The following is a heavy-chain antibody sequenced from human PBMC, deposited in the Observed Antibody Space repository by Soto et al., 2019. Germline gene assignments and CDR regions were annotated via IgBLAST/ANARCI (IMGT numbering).Heavy chain of an antibody. CDR2: ISGSGGST. Sequence: QPGGSLRLSCAASGFTFSSYAMSWVRQAPGKGLEWVSAISGSGGSTYYADSVKGRFTISRDNSKNTLYLQMNSLRAEDTAVYYCAKVKEAYDFWSGYLSVAPEGIATNAFDIWGQGTMVTVSS. CDR1: GFTFSSYA. J-gene: IGHJ3*02. V-gene: IGHV3-23*01. D-gene: IGHD3-3*01. CDR3: AKVKEAYDFWSGYLSVAPEGIATNAFDI.